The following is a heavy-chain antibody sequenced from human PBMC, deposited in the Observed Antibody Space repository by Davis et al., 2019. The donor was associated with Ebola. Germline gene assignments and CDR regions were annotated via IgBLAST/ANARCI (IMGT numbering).Heavy chain of an antibody. J-gene: IGHJ6*02. CDR2: IHHSGST. CDR1: GGSFSGYY. D-gene: IGHD4-11*01. V-gene: IGHV4-34*01. CDR3: ARGSYWTPTVTTYYYYYGMDV. Sequence: SQTLSLTCAVYGGSFSGYYWSWIRQPPGKGLEWIGEIHHSGSTNYNPSLKSRVTISVDTSKNQFSLKLSSVTAADTAVYYCARGSYWTPTVTTYYYYYGMDVWGQGTTVTVSS.